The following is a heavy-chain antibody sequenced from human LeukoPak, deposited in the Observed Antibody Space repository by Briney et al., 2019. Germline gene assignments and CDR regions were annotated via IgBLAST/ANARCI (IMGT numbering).Heavy chain of an antibody. CDR3: AREGPRGNSQFDY. CDR1: GFTFSSYA. J-gene: IGHJ4*02. CDR2: IWYDGGNK. D-gene: IGHD2/OR15-2a*01. Sequence: GSLRLSCAASGFTFSSYAMSWVRQAPGKGLEWVALIWYDGGNKYYTDSVKGRLTISRDNSKNTLYLQMNSLRAEDTAIYYCAREGPRGNSQFDYWGQGTLVTVSS. V-gene: IGHV3-33*08.